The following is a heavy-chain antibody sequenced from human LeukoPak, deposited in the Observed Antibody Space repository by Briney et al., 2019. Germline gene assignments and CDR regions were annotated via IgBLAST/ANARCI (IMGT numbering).Heavy chain of an antibody. J-gene: IGHJ1*01. D-gene: IGHD3-3*01. Sequence: PSETLSLTCTVSGGSISSYYWTWIRQPAGKGLEWIGRIYTSGSTNYNPSLKSRVTMSVDTSKNQFSLKLSSVTAADTAVYYCAKGSVFGVVAGAEYFQHWGQGTLVTVSS. CDR1: GGSISSYY. CDR2: IYTSGST. V-gene: IGHV4-4*07. CDR3: AKGSVFGVVAGAEYFQH.